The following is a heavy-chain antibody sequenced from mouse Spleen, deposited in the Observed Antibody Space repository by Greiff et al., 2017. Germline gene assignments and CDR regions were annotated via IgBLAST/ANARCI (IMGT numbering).Heavy chain of an antibody. Sequence: VQLQQSGAELVKPGASVKLSCTASGYTFTSYWMHWVKQRPGQGLEWIGRIYPVSGETNYNPKFMGKATFTVDPSSSTVYMVFSSLTSEDAAVYYWGREDCDEYAMDYWGQGTSVTVSS. CDR3: GREDCDEYAMDY. V-gene: IGHV1-69*02. CDR1: GYTFTSYW. J-gene: IGHJ4*01. CDR2: IYPVSGET.